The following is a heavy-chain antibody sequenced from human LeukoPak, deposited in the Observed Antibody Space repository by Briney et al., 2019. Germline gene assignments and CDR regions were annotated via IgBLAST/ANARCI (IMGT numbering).Heavy chain of an antibody. CDR2: ISGSGGST. CDR1: GFTFSSYA. CDR3: AKVRELYCTNGVCYDFDY. Sequence: GGSLRLSCAASGFTFSSYAMNWVRQAPGKGPEWVSAISGSGGSTYYADSVKGRFTISRDNSKNTLYLQMNSLRAEDTAVYYCAKVRELYCTNGVCYDFDYWGQGTLVTVSS. D-gene: IGHD2-8*01. V-gene: IGHV3-23*01. J-gene: IGHJ4*02.